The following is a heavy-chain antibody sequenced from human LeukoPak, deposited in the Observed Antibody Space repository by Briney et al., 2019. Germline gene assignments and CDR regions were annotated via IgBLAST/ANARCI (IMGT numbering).Heavy chain of an antibody. CDR2: IDTDGSGT. Sequence: GGSLRLSCVVSGFTFNTYFMHWVRQSPGKGLVWVSHIDTDGSGTGYADSVKGRFIISRDNAKNTLYLQMHSLRAEDTAVYYCAREWHFDYWGQGTLVTVSS. CDR1: GFTFNTYF. V-gene: IGHV3-74*01. CDR3: AREWHFDY. J-gene: IGHJ4*02. D-gene: IGHD5-12*01.